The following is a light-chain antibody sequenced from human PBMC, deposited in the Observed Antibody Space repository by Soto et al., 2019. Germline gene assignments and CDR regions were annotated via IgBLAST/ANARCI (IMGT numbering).Light chain of an antibody. V-gene: IGKV3-20*01. Sequence: EIELTQSPGTLSLSPGETATLSCRASQSVSSNQLSWYQQKPGQAPILLIFSASSRYTGIPDRFSGSRSGTDFTLTISRLEPEDFAVYYCKQYSFSPPYTFGRGTKLEI. CDR1: QSVSSNQ. CDR3: KQYSFSPPYT. J-gene: IGKJ2*01. CDR2: SAS.